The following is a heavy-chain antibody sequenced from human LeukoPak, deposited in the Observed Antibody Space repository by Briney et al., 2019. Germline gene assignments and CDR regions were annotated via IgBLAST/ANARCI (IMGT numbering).Heavy chain of an antibody. J-gene: IGHJ5*02. D-gene: IGHD3-9*01. CDR2: IYYSGST. V-gene: IGHV4-59*01. CDR1: GGSISSYY. CDR3: ASSPYYDILTGLKGNWFDP. Sequence: PSETLSLTCTVSGGSISSYYWSWIRQPPGKGLEWIGYIYYSGSTNYNPSLKSRVTISVDTPKNQFSLKLSSVTAADTAVYYCASSPYYDILTGLKGNWFDPWGQGTLVTVSS.